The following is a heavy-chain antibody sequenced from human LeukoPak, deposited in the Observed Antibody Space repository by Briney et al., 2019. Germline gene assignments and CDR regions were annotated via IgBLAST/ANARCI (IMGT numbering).Heavy chain of an antibody. D-gene: IGHD6-19*01. CDR3: ARSKSSGWYMFDY. Sequence: ASVKVSCKASGYTFTGYYMHWVRQAPGQGLEWMGWINPNSGGTNYAQKFQDRVTMTRDTSISTAYMELSRLRSDDTAVYYCARSKSSGWYMFDYWGQGTLVTVSS. CDR1: GYTFTGYY. CDR2: INPNSGGT. J-gene: IGHJ4*02. V-gene: IGHV1-2*02.